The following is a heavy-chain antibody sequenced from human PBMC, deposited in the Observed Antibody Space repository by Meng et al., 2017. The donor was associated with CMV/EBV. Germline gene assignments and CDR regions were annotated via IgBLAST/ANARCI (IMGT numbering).Heavy chain of an antibody. D-gene: IGHD3-22*01. CDR2: IYYSGST. CDR3: ARDGHDSSGYNFDY. V-gene: IGHV4-39*07. J-gene: IGHJ4*02. Sequence: SGGSISSSSYYWGWIRQPPGKGLEWIGSIYYSGSTYYNPSLKSRVTISVDTSKNQFSLKLSSVTAADTVVYYCARDGHDSSGYNFDYWGQGTLVTVSS. CDR1: GGSISSSSYY.